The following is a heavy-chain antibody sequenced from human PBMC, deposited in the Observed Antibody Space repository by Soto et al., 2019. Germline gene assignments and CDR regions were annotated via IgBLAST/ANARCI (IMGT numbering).Heavy chain of an antibody. V-gene: IGHV1-8*01. CDR2: MNPNSGNT. CDR3: ARVLSKYSSRYGYNWFDP. D-gene: IGHD6-13*01. Sequence: QVQLVQSGAEVKKPGASVKVSCKASGYTFTSYDINWVRQATGQGLEWMGWMNPNSGNTGYAQKFQGRVTMTRNTSISTAYMELSSLRSEDTAVYYCARVLSKYSSRYGYNWFDPWGQGTLVTVSS. CDR1: GYTFTSYD. J-gene: IGHJ5*02.